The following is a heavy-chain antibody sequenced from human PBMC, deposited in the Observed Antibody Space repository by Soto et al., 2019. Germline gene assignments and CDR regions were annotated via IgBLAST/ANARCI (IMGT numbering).Heavy chain of an antibody. D-gene: IGHD3-10*01. CDR1: GFTFDDYA. J-gene: IGHJ4*02. CDR2: ISWNGASI. Sequence: EVQLVESGGGLVQPGRSLRLSCAASGFTFDDYAIHWVRQAPGRGLEWVAGISWNGASIGYADSVKGRFTNSRDNAKNCLHLQTNSLRSEDTALYYCARLPPYGSGFDCWGKGTLVTVSS. V-gene: IGHV3-9*01. CDR3: ARLPPYGSGFDC.